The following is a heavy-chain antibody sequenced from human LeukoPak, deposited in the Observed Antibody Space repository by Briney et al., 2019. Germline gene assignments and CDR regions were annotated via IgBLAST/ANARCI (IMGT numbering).Heavy chain of an antibody. CDR1: GYTFTGYY. CDR2: INPNSGGT. J-gene: IGHJ5*02. V-gene: IGHV1-2*06. CDR3: ARPPMKSSLRVWFDP. Sequence: ASVKVSCKASGYTFTGYYMHWVRQAPGQGLEWMGRINPNSGGTNYAQKFQGRVTMTRDMSISTAYMELSRLRSDDTAVYYCARPPMKSSLRVWFDPWGQGTLVTVSS.